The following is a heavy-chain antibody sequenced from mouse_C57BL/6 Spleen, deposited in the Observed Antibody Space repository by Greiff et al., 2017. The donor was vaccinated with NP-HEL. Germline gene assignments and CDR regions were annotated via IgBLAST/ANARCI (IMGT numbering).Heavy chain of an antibody. CDR1: GFTFSSYA. CDR3: ARERDSSGYAMDY. CDR2: ISDGGSYT. V-gene: IGHV5-4*01. J-gene: IGHJ4*01. D-gene: IGHD3-2*02. Sequence: EVKLMESGGGLVKPGGSLKLSCAASGFTFSSYAMSWVRQTPEKRLEWVATISDGGSYTYYPDNVKGRFTISRDNAKNNLYLQMSHLKSEDTAMYYCARERDSSGYAMDYWGQGTSVTVSS.